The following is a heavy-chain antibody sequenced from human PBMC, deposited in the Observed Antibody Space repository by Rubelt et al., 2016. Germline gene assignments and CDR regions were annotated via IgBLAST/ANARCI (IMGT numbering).Heavy chain of an antibody. Sequence: QVQLQESGPGLVKPSETLSLTCTVSGGSVSSGSFYWSWIRQPPGKGLEWIGFVYYSGSTNYNPSLKSRVTISLDTSKNRFSLRLSSGSGADTGVEYCAGGAVAGIRSWFDPWGQGTLVTGSS. J-gene: IGHJ5*02. CDR2: VYYSGST. D-gene: IGHD6-19*01. CDR3: AGGAVAGIRSWFDP. V-gene: IGHV4-61*01. CDR1: GGSVSSGSFY.